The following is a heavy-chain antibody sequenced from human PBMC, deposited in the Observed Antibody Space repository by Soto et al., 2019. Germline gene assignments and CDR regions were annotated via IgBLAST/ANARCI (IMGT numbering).Heavy chain of an antibody. CDR2: ISRDGFDI. Sequence: EVQLLESGGGLIQPGGSLRRSCAASGFTFSTYAMSWVRQAPGKGLEWVSAISRDGFDIYYADSVKGRFTISRDNSKHLLFLPMTSLRTEATAVYYCAHPRGYGVFDAYASWGQGAMVTVSS. D-gene: IGHD4-17*01. CDR3: AHPRGYGVFDAYAS. CDR1: GFTFSTYA. J-gene: IGHJ3*02. V-gene: IGHV3-23*01.